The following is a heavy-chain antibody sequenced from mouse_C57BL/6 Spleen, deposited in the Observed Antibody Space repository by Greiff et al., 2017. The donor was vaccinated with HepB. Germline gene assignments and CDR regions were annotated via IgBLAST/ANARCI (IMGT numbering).Heavy chain of an antibody. CDR3: ARVPDRTWFAY. D-gene: IGHD2-14*01. CDR2: IHPNSGST. CDR1: GYTFTSYW. Sequence: QVQLQQPGAELVKPGDSVKLSCKASGYTFTSYWMHWVKQRPGQGLEWIGMIHPNSGSTNYNEKFKSKATLTVDKSSSTAYMQLSSLTSEDSAVYYCARVPDRTWFAYWGQGTLVTVSA. V-gene: IGHV1-64*01. J-gene: IGHJ3*01.